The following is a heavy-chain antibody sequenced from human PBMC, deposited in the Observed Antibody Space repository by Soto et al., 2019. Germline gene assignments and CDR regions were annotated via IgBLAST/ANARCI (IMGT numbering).Heavy chain of an antibody. CDR3: ASSCPPAGY. CDR1: GYTFTSYA. CDR2: ISAYNGNT. J-gene: IGHJ4*02. Sequence: QVQLVQSGAEVKKPGASVKVSCKASGYTFTSYAISWVRQAPGHGLAGMGWISAYNGNTNYAQKLQGSVTMTTDTSTTTAYMELRSLISDATAAYYCASSCPPAGYWGQGTLVTVSS. V-gene: IGHV1-18*01.